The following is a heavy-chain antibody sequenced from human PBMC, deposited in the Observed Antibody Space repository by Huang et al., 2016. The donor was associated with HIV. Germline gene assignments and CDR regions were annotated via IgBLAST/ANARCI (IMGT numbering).Heavy chain of an antibody. CDR3: ARVANWAHWYFDL. CDR2: IIPSLETA. Sequence: QVQLVQSGAEVKKPGSSVKVSCKASGGTFSSYAISWVRQAPGQGLEWMGGIIPSLETANYAEKCQGRCTITADEATSTAYMELSSLRSEDTAVYYCARVANWAHWYFDLWGRGTLVTVSS. D-gene: IGHD7-27*01. CDR1: GGTFSSYA. J-gene: IGHJ2*01. V-gene: IGHV1-69*13.